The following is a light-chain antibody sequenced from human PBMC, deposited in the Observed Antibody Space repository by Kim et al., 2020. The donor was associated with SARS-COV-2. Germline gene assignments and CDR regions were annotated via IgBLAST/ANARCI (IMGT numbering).Light chain of an antibody. J-gene: IGKJ1*01. CDR3: QEYNVSPWA. V-gene: IGKV3-20*01. CDR2: GAS. CDR1: HSVSRGY. Sequence: PGDRATLSYRASHSVSRGYLARSEQKPGQDPRLLIYGASTRATRVPDRFRGRGSGTDFILTISRLGAGELAVWYSQEYNVSPWAFGQGNKVDIK.